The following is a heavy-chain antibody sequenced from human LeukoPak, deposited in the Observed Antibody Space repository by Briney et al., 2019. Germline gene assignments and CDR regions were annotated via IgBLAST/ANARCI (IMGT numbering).Heavy chain of an antibody. D-gene: IGHD4-23*01. V-gene: IGHV3-23*01. CDR2: ISGGGGTT. Sequence: PGGSLRLSCAASGFSFSSYAMNWVRQAPGKGLEWVSTISGGGGTTYYADSVKGRFTISRDNSKNTLFLQMNSLRAEDTAVYYCAKNPWEPMTTVVFDYWGQGTLVTVSS. CDR1: GFSFSSYA. CDR3: AKNPWEPMTTVVFDY. J-gene: IGHJ4*02.